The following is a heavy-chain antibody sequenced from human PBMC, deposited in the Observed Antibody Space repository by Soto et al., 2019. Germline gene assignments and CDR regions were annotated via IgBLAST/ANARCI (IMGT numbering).Heavy chain of an antibody. CDR2: INPNSGGT. D-gene: IGHD4-17*01. Sequence: ASVKVSCKASGYTFTGYYMHWVRQAPGQGLEWMGWINPNSGGTNYAQKFQGRVTITADKSTSTAYMELSSLRSEDTAVYYCARDLVRLRDYYYMDVWRKGTTVTVSS. CDR3: ARDLVRLRDYYYMDV. V-gene: IGHV1-2*02. J-gene: IGHJ6*03. CDR1: GYTFTGYY.